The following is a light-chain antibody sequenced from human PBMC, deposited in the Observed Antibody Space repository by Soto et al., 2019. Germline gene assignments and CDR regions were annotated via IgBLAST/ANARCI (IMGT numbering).Light chain of an antibody. J-gene: IGKJ2*02. CDR3: QQRGKWPST. V-gene: IGKV3-11*01. CDR1: QSVSSN. Sequence: ETVLTQSPATLSLSPGERATLSCRASQSVSSNLAWYQQKPGQAPRLLIYDAYTRATGVGARFTGSGSATDFSLTITSLEPEDFAVYYCQQRGKWPSTFGPGTKVDIK. CDR2: DAY.